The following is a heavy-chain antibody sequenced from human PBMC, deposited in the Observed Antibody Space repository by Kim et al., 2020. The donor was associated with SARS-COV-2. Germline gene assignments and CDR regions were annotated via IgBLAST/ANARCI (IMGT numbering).Heavy chain of an antibody. CDR2: IRTDTGQT. CDR1: GYTFRDHV. Sequence: ASVKVSCKASGYTFRDHVLTWVRQAPGQGLEWLGWIRTDTGQTRYARSVEGRVTMTTDTSTSTVLLELRTLTSDDTAIYHCARGGTGDYDIWGQGTLVTVSS. CDR3: ARGGTGDYDI. D-gene: IGHD4-17*01. V-gene: IGHV1-18*01. J-gene: IGHJ4*02.